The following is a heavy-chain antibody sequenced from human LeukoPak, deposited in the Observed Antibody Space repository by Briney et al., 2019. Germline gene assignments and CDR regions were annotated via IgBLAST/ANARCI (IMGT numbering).Heavy chain of an antibody. Sequence: KTGGSLRLSCAASGFTFSSYSMNWVRQAPGKGLEWVSFISSSSSYIYYADSVKGRFTISRDNAKNSLYLQMNSLRAEDTAVYYCARVGVVAATDWGQGTLVTVSS. CDR1: GFTFSSYS. CDR3: ARVGVVAATD. V-gene: IGHV3-21*01. J-gene: IGHJ4*02. D-gene: IGHD2-15*01. CDR2: ISSSSSYI.